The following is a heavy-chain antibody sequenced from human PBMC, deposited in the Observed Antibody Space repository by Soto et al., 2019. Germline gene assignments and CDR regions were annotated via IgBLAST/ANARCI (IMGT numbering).Heavy chain of an antibody. Sequence: EVQLVESGGGLVKPGVSLRLSCAASGFTFSDYSMNWMRQAPGKGLEWVASISSDNNYIYYRDSVEGRFTISRDNAKNTLNLQMTSLGAEDTAVYDCARGRTCTGASCYGGGDYWGQGTLVTVSS. CDR2: ISSDNNYI. CDR1: GFTFSDYS. J-gene: IGHJ4*02. D-gene: IGHD2-15*01. V-gene: IGHV3-21*02. CDR3: ARGRTCTGASCYGGGDY.